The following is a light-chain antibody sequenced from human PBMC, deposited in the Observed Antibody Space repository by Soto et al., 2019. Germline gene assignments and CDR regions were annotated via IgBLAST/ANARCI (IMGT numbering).Light chain of an antibody. Sequence: DVVMTQSPLSLAVTLGQPGSISCRSNHILVHSDGIAYVSWFKQRPGRYPRRRSDKVSNRDSGVQARCCGTGSETDCTLTISGLKSEEAAVYYCQQYNNWPFSVGQGTRLEI. V-gene: IGKV2-30*02. CDR3: QQYNNWPFS. CDR1: HILVHSDGIAY. J-gene: IGKJ5*01. CDR2: KVS.